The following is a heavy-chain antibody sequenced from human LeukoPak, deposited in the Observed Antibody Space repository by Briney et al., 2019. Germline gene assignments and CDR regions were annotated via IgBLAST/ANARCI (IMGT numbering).Heavy chain of an antibody. J-gene: IGHJ4*02. CDR1: GYTFTGYY. CDR3: ARGVVIIDY. D-gene: IGHD3-3*01. V-gene: IGHV1-18*04. Sequence: ASVKVSCKASGYTFTGYYMHWVRQAPGQGLEWMGWISAYNGNTKYAQKLQGRVTMTTDTSTSTAYMELRSLRSDDTAVYYCARGVVIIDYWGQGTLVTVSS. CDR2: ISAYNGNT.